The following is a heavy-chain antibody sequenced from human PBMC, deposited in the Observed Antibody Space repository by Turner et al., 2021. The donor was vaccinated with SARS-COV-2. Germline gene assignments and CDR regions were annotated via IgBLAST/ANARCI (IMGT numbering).Heavy chain of an antibody. CDR3: ATILEDRWGYPDY. J-gene: IGHJ4*02. CDR1: GFTFSSYS. Sequence: EVQLVESGGGLVKPGGSLRLSCAASGFTFSSYSMNWVRQAPGKGLEWVSSITSSDTYYADSVKGRFTISRDNAKNSLYLQMNSLRAEDTAVYYCATILEDRWGYPDYWGQGTLVTVSS. CDR2: ITSSDT. V-gene: IGHV3-21*01. D-gene: IGHD3-9*01.